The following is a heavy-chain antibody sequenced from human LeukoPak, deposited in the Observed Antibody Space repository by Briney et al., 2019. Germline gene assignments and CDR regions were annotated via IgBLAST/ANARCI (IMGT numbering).Heavy chain of an antibody. CDR1: GGSISSYY. J-gene: IGHJ4*02. D-gene: IGHD1-7*01. Sequence: SETLSLTCTVSGGSISSYYWSWIRQPPGKGLEWIGYIYYSGSTNYNPSLKSRVTISVDTSKNQFSLKLSSVTAAHTAVYYCARGNWNYARNFDYWGQGTLVTVSS. V-gene: IGHV4-59*01. CDR2: IYYSGST. CDR3: ARGNWNYARNFDY.